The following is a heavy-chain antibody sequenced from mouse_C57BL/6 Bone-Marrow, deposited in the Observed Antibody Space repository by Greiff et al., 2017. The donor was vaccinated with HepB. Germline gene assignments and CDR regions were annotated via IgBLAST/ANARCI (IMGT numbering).Heavy chain of an antibody. V-gene: IGHV1-26*01. D-gene: IGHD2-4*01. Sequence: EVQLQQSGPELVKPGASVKISCKASGYTFTDYYMNWVKQSHGKSLEWIGDINPNNGGTSYKQKFKGKATLTVDKSSSTAYMELRSLTSEDSAVYYFARRDYGFDYWGQGTTLTVSS. CDR3: ARRDYGFDY. CDR2: INPNNGGT. J-gene: IGHJ2*01. CDR1: GYTFTDYY.